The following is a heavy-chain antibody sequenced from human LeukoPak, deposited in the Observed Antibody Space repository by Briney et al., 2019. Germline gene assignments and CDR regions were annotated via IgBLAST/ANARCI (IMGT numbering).Heavy chain of an antibody. J-gene: IGHJ4*02. CDR2: ISYDGSNK. D-gene: IGHD1-1*01. V-gene: IGHV3-30*15. CDR3: ARELAPSRLDY. Sequence: PGGSLRLSCAASGFTFSSYAMHWVRQAPGKGLEWVAVISYDGSNKYYADSVKGRFTISRDNSKNTLYLQMSSLRAEDTAVYYCARELAPSRLDYWGQGTLVTVSS. CDR1: GFTFSSYA.